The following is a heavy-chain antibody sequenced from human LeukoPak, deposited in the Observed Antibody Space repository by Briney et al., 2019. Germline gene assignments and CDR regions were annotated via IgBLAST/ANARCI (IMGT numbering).Heavy chain of an antibody. D-gene: IGHD6-13*01. CDR2: IRYDGSNQ. V-gene: IGHV3-30*02. Sequence: GGSLRLSCVVPGFTFSSYGMHWVRQAPGKGLEWVAFIRYDGSNQYYADSVKARFTISRDNSKNTLYLQMNSLRAEDTAMYYCSKDSHPFYSRGYGSEYWGQGTLVTVFS. CDR1: GFTFSSYG. J-gene: IGHJ4*02. CDR3: SKDSHPFYSRGYGSEY.